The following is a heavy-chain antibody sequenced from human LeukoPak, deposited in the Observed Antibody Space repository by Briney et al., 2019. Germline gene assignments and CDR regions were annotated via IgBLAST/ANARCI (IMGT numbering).Heavy chain of an antibody. CDR3: ARGYSSFDY. CDR1: GGSISSYY. Sequence: SGTLSLTCTVSGGSISSYYWNWIRQPPGKGLEWIGYIYSSGRTNYNPSLESRVAISVDTSKNQFSLELSSVAAADTALYYCARGYSSFDYWGQGTLVTVSS. D-gene: IGHD2-21*01. CDR2: IYSSGRT. J-gene: IGHJ4*02. V-gene: IGHV4-59*01.